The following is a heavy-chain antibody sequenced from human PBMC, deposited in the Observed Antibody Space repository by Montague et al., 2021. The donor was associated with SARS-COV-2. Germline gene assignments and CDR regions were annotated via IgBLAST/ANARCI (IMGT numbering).Heavy chain of an antibody. CDR2: ITNGGGSA. CDR1: GFSFSIYA. D-gene: IGHD2-21*02. Sequence: SLRLSCSASGFSFSIYAMSWVRQAPGKGLEWVSAITNGGGSAYYXDSVKGRFTISRDNSKNTLYLQMDNLRVEDTAVFYCSAAYCVGDNCYSSAFDYWGQGTLVTVSS. CDR3: SAAYCVGDNCYSSAFDY. V-gene: IGHV3-23*01. J-gene: IGHJ4*02.